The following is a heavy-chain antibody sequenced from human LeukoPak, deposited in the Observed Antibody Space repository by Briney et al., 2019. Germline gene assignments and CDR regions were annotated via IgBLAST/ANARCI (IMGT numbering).Heavy chain of an antibody. CDR1: GGSISSSTYY. Sequence: SETLSLTCTLTGGSISSSTYYWGWIRQPPGKGLEWIGSIYYSGSTYYNPSLKSRLTISVDTSKHQFYLKLSSVTAADTAVYYCARGRGYCSGGSCINWIDPWGQGTLVTV. D-gene: IGHD2-15*01. CDR2: IYYSGST. V-gene: IGHV4-39*01. J-gene: IGHJ5*02. CDR3: ARGRGYCSGGSCINWIDP.